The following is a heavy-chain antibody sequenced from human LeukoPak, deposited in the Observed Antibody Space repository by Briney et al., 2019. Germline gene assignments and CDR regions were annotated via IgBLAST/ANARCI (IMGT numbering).Heavy chain of an antibody. J-gene: IGHJ4*02. Sequence: ASVKVSCKVSGYTLTELSMHWVRQAPGKGLEWMGGFDPEDGETIYAQKFQGRVTMTEDTSTDTAYMELSSLRSEDTAVYYCATGRNSWDGLVDWGQGTLVTVSS. CDR2: FDPEDGET. CDR1: GYTLTELS. V-gene: IGHV1-24*01. CDR3: ATGRNSWDGLVD. D-gene: IGHD2-15*01.